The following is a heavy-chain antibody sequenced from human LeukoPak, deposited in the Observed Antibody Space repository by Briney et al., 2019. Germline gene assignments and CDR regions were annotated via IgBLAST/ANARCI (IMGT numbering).Heavy chain of an antibody. V-gene: IGHV4-61*02. CDR1: GGSIKSDSYK. J-gene: IGHJ4*02. D-gene: IGHD3-10*01. CDR2: IFGSGSP. Sequence: SETLSLICTVSGGSIKSDSYKWSWIRQPAGKGLEWIGRIFGSGSPIYNPSLKSRVTISVDTSKNQFSLKLSSVTAADTAVYYCASEYGSGSYSEYWGQGTLVTVSS. CDR3: ASEYGSGSYSEY.